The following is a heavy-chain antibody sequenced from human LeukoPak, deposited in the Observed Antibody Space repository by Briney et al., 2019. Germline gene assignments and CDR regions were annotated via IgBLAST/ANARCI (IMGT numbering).Heavy chain of an antibody. Sequence: GVLRLSCAASGFTLRSYDMHWVRQVTGKGLEWVSAIGISDDTYYQGSVKGRFTISRKNAKNSLYLQMNSLTAGDTAVYYCARGGIQVSGIDEIDYWGQGTLVTVSS. CDR2: IGISDDT. D-gene: IGHD6-19*01. J-gene: IGHJ4*02. CDR3: ARGGIQVSGIDEIDY. CDR1: GFTLRSYD. V-gene: IGHV3-13*01.